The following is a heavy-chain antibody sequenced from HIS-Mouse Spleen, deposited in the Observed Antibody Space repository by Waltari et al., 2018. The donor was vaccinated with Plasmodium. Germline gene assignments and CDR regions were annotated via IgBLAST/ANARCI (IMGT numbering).Heavy chain of an antibody. CDR1: GFTFSSYA. D-gene: IGHD2-15*01. J-gene: IGHJ4*02. Sequence: QVQLVESGGGVVQPGRSLRLSCAASGFTFSSYAMHWVRQAPGKGREWVAVISYEGSNKYYADSVKGRFTISRDNSKNTLYLQMNSLRAEDTAVYYCARDRRLAFDYWGQGTLVTVSS. CDR2: ISYEGSNK. V-gene: IGHV3-30-3*01. CDR3: ARDRRLAFDY.